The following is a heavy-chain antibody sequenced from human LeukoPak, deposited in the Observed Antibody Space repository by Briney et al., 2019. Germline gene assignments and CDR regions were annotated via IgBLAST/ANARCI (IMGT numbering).Heavy chain of an antibody. J-gene: IGHJ4*02. V-gene: IGHV4-38-2*01. Sequence: SETLSLTCAVSGYSISSGYYWGWIRQPPGKGLEWIGSIYHSGSTYYNPTLKSRVTMSVDTSKNQFSLKLSSVTAADTAVYYCARHVAYGGDCRLWGQGTLVTVSS. CDR1: GYSISSGYY. CDR2: IYHSGST. D-gene: IGHD2-21*01. CDR3: ARHVAYGGDCRL.